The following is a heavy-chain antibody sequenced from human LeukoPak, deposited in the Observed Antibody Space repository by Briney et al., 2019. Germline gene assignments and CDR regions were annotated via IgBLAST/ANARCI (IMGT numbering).Heavy chain of an antibody. J-gene: IGHJ3*02. D-gene: IGHD3-3*01. V-gene: IGHV4-61*02. CDR2: IYTSGST. CDR3: ARGSRFGVVERDAFDI. CDR1: GGSISSGSYY. Sequence: NPSETLSLTCTVSGGSISSGSYYWSWIRQPAGKGLEWIGRIYTSGSTNYNPSLKSRVTISVDTSKNQFSLKLSSVTAADTAVYYCARGSRFGVVERDAFDIWGQGTMVTVSS.